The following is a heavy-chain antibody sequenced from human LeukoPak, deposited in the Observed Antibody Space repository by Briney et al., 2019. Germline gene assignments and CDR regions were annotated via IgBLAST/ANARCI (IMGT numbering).Heavy chain of an antibody. D-gene: IGHD2-2*01. CDR3: ARDPPAKCSSTSCFTSYLGY. CDR2: INPNSGGT. CDR1: GYTFTGYY. J-gene: IGHJ4*02. V-gene: IGHV1-2*02. Sequence: ASVKVSCKASGYTFTGYYMHWVRQAPGQGLERMGWINPNSGGTNYAQKFQGRVTMTRDTSISTAYMELSRLRSDDTAVYYCARDPPAKCSSTSCFTSYLGYWGQGTLVTVSS.